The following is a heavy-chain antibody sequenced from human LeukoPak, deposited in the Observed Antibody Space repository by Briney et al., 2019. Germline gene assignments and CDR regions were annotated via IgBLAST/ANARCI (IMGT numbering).Heavy chain of an antibody. V-gene: IGHV4-59*01. D-gene: IGHD3-9*01. CDR1: GFTFDDYA. Sequence: PGGSLRLSCAASGFTFDDYAMHWIRQPPGKGLEWIGYIYYSGSTNYNPSLKSRVTISVDTSKNQFSLKLSSVTAADTAVYYCARYDILTGYNYWGQGTLVTVSS. CDR3: ARYDILTGYNY. CDR2: IYYSGST. J-gene: IGHJ4*02.